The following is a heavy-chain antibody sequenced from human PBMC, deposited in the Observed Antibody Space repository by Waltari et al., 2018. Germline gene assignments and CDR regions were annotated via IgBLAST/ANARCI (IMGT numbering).Heavy chain of an antibody. D-gene: IGHD6-13*01. CDR3: ARAAGYSSSWIDFDY. V-gene: IGHV1-2*02. Sequence: QVQLVQSGAEVKKPGASVKVSCKASGYTFTGYDTDWVRQAPGQGLEWMGWINPNSGGTNYAQKFQGRVTMTRDTSISTAYMELSRLRSDDTAVYYCARAAGYSSSWIDFDYWGQGTLVTVSS. CDR2: INPNSGGT. J-gene: IGHJ4*02. CDR1: GYTFTGYD.